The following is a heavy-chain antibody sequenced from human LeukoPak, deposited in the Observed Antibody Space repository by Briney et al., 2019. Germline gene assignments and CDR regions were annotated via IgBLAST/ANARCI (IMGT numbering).Heavy chain of an antibody. CDR2: INHSGTT. D-gene: IGHD2-15*01. Sequence: SETLSLTCAVYGGSFSGYYWNRIRQSPGKGLEWIGEINHSGTTNYIASLKSRVTISVDTSKEQFSLKLSSVTAADTAVYYCARFPCSGDSCYSGIRAFDIWGQGTMVTVSS. CDR3: ARFPCSGDSCYSGIRAFDI. CDR1: GGSFSGYY. V-gene: IGHV4-34*01. J-gene: IGHJ3*02.